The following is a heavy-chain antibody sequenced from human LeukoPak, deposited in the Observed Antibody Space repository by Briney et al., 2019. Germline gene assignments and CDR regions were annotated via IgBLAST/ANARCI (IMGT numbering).Heavy chain of an antibody. Sequence: SETLSLTCTVSGGSISSYYWSWIRQPPGKGLEWIGYIYYSGSTNYKPSLKSRVTISVDTSKNQFSLKLSSVTAADTAVYYCAREWGRNLYSFDYWGQGTLVTVSS. J-gene: IGHJ4*02. CDR3: AREWGRNLYSFDY. CDR1: GGSISSYY. CDR2: IYYSGST. V-gene: IGHV4-59*01. D-gene: IGHD3-16*01.